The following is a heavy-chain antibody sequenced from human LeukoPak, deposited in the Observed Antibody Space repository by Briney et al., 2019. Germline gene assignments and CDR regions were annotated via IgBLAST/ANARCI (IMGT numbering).Heavy chain of an antibody. D-gene: IGHD3-22*01. CDR1: GASLRGSF. CDR3: ATGSGFYNWFDP. J-gene: IGHJ5*02. Sequence: SEPLSLTCTVSGASLRGSFWSWMREPPGKALEWIGYTHYSGSTNYNPSLKSRVFISVDTSKKQFSLKLSSVTAADTAVYYCATGSGFYNWFDPWGQGTLVTVSS. CDR2: THYSGST. V-gene: IGHV4-59*01.